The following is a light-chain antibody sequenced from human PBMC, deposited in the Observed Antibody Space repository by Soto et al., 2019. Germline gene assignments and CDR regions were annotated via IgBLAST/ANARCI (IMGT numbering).Light chain of an antibody. CDR1: QSVSNN. CDR2: GAS. J-gene: IGKJ4*02. Sequence: EIVMTQSPATLSVSPGERATLSCRASQSVSNNLAWYQQKPGQAPRLLIYGASTRATGIPARFSGSGSGTEFTLTISSLQSEDVAVYDCQQYNNWPPLTFGGGTKVEIK. V-gene: IGKV3-15*01. CDR3: QQYNNWPPLT.